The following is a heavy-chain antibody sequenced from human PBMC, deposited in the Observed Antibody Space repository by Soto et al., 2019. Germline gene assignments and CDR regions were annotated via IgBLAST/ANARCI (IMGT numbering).Heavy chain of an antibody. D-gene: IGHD6-19*01. CDR3: ASRHSSGWYYFDY. J-gene: IGHJ4*02. V-gene: IGHV3-33*01. CDR1: GFTFSSYG. Sequence: GGSLRLSCAASGFTFSSYGMHWVRQAPGKGLEWVAVIWYDGSNKYYADSVKGRFTISRDNSKSTLYLQMNSLRAEDTAVYYCASRHSSGWYYFDYWGQGTLVTVSS. CDR2: IWYDGSNK.